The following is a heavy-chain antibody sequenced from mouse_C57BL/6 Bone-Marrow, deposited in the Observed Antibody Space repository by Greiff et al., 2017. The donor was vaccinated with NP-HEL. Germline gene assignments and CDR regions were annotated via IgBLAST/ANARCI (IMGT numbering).Heavy chain of an antibody. CDR2: IYPRSGNT. D-gene: IGHD1-1*01. CDR3: ANYYGSSYGFFAY. J-gene: IGHJ3*01. CDR1: GYTFTSYG. Sequence: QVQLQQSGAELARPGASVKLSCKASGYTFTSYGISWVKQRTGQGLEWIGEIYPRSGNTYYNEKFKGKATLTADKSSSTAYMELRSLTSEDSAVYFCANYYGSSYGFFAYWGQGTLVTVSA. V-gene: IGHV1-81*01.